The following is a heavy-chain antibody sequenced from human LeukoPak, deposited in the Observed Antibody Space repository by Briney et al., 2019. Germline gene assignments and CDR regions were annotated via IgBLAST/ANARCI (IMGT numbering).Heavy chain of an antibody. J-gene: IGHJ4*02. CDR2: ISSSSSYI. Sequence: GGSLRLSCAASGFTFSSYSMNWVRQAPGKGLEWVSSISSSSSYIYYADSVKGRFTISRDNAKNSLYLQMNSLRAEDTAVYYCARLARLTGYRYWGQGTLVTVSS. V-gene: IGHV3-21*01. D-gene: IGHD3-9*01. CDR3: ARLARLTGYRY. CDR1: GFTFSSYS.